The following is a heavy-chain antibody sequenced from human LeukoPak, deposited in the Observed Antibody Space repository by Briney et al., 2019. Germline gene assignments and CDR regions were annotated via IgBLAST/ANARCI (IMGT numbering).Heavy chain of an antibody. CDR2: IWNDGSSR. CDR3: AKDAQRGFDYSNSLEY. CDR1: QFTFRHVG. D-gene: IGHD5-12*01. Sequence: GKSLTLSCVGSQFTFRHVGMHGVRQAPGKGLEWVAVIWNDGSSRFYADSVKGRFTIFRDNSQNTVYLEMNSLRDNDTGVYYCAKDAQRGFDYSNSLEYWGRGTPVTVSS. J-gene: IGHJ4*02. V-gene: IGHV3-33*06.